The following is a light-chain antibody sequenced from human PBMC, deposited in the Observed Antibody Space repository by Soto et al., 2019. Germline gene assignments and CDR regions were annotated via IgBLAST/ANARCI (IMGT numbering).Light chain of an antibody. Sequence: QSVLTQPPSVSAAPGQKVIISCSGTSFNIGNNYVSWYQQLPGTAPRLLIFGNINRPSGVPDRFSGSKSGTSASLAITGLQAEDEGDYYCQSYDRTLSARYVFGTGTKVTVL. CDR3: QSYDRTLSARYV. CDR1: SFNIGNNY. CDR2: GNI. J-gene: IGLJ1*01. V-gene: IGLV1-40*01.